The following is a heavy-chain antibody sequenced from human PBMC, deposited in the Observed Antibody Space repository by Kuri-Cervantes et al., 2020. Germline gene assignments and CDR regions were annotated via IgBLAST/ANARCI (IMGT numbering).Heavy chain of an antibody. Sequence: SETLSLTCTVSGASVSNYYWSWIRQPPGKGLEWIGFFHYSGSTNYNPSLKSRVTISVDTSKNQFSLKLSSVTTADTAVYYCTRAAWSTATRDAFDIWGQGTMVTVSS. J-gene: IGHJ3*02. D-gene: IGHD4-17*01. V-gene: IGHV4-59*02. CDR3: TRAAWSTATRDAFDI. CDR1: GASVSNYY. CDR2: FHYSGST.